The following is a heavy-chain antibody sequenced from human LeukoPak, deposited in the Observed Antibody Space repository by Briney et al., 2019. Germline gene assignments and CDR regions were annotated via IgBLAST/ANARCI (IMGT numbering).Heavy chain of an antibody. Sequence: SVKVSCKASGGTFSSYAISWVRQAPGQGLEWMGGIIPIFGTANYAQKFQGRVTITADESTSTAYMELSSLRSEDTAVYYCARVKWGYCSSTSCSSWFDPWGQGTLVTVSS. CDR3: ARVKWGYCSSTSCSSWFDP. D-gene: IGHD2-2*01. V-gene: IGHV1-69*13. J-gene: IGHJ5*02. CDR1: GGTFSSYA. CDR2: IIPIFGTA.